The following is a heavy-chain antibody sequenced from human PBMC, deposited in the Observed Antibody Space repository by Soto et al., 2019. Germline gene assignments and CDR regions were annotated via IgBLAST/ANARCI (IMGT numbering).Heavy chain of an antibody. D-gene: IGHD2-15*01. J-gene: IGHJ5*02. Sequence: ASVKVSCKASGYTFTSYGISWVRQAPGQGLEWMGWISAYNGNTNYAQKLQGRVTMTTDTSTSTAYMELRSLRSDDTAVYYCVRDCSGGSCYNRWFDPWGQGTLVTVSS. V-gene: IGHV1-18*01. CDR1: GYTFTSYG. CDR3: VRDCSGGSCYNRWFDP. CDR2: ISAYNGNT.